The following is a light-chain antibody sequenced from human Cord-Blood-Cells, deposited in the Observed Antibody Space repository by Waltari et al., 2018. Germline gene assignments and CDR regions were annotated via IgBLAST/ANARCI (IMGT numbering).Light chain of an antibody. Sequence: QSALTQPASVSGSPGPSITIPCTGTSSDVGGYHYVSWYQQHPGKAPKLMIYDVSNRPSGVSNRFSGSKSGNTASLTISGLQAEDEADYYCSSYTSSRTRVFGTGTKVTVL. CDR3: SSYTSSRTRV. CDR2: DVS. CDR1: SSDVGGYHY. V-gene: IGLV2-14*01. J-gene: IGLJ1*01.